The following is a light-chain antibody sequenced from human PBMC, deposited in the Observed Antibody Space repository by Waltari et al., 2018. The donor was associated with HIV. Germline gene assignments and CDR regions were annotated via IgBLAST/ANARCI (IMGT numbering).Light chain of an antibody. CDR2: DSE. V-gene: IGLV7-46*02. J-gene: IGLJ2*01. CDR1: TGFITRGQF. Sequence: QAVVTQEPSLSVSPGETVNLTCTSFTGFITRGQFPYWFKMSEGHDPRTLIYDSEKRNAWTPGRFSGSIVGGKATLTLLGAQPEDEGDYYCLISYNGVRVFGGGTKLTV. CDR3: LISYNGVRV.